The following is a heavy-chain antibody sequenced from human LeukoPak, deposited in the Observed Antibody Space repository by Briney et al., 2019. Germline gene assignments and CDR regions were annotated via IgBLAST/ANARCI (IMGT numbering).Heavy chain of an antibody. CDR3: ARDTPVLLWFGEQRYYFDY. D-gene: IGHD3-10*01. CDR2: INPSGGST. J-gene: IGHJ4*02. CDR1: GYTFTSYY. V-gene: IGHV1-46*01. Sequence: ASVKVSCKASGYTFTSYYMHWVRQAPGQGLEWMGIINPSGGSTGYAQKFQGRVTMTRDMSTSTVYMELSSLRSEDTAVYYCARDTPVLLWFGEQRYYFDYWGQGTLVTVSS.